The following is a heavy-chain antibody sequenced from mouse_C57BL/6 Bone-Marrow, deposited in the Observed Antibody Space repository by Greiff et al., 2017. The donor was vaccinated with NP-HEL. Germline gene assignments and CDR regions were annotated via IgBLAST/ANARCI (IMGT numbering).Heavy chain of an antibody. CDR3: ARWIYYYGSDY. J-gene: IGHJ2*01. CDR1: GYTFTSYG. D-gene: IGHD1-1*01. Sequence: VQLVESGAELARPGASVQLSCKASGYTFTSYGISWVKQRTGQGLEWIGEIYPRSGNTYYNEKFKGKATLTADKSSSTAYMELRSLTSEDSAVYFCARWIYYYGSDYWGQGTTLTVSS. V-gene: IGHV1-81*01. CDR2: IYPRSGNT.